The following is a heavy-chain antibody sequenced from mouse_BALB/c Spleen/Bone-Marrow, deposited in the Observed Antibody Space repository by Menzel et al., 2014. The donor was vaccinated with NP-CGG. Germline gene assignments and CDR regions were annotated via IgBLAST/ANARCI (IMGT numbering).Heavy chain of an antibody. J-gene: IGHJ4*01. CDR2: IYPYNGGT. V-gene: IGHV1S29*02. CDR3: AITTLYAMDY. Sequence: VQLKESGPELVKPGASVKISCKASGYTFTDYNMHWVKQSHGKSLEWIGYIYPYNGGTGYNQKFKSKATLTVDNSSSTACMELRSLTSEDSAVYYCAITTLYAMDYWGQGTSVTVSS. CDR1: GYTFTDYN. D-gene: IGHD2-12*01.